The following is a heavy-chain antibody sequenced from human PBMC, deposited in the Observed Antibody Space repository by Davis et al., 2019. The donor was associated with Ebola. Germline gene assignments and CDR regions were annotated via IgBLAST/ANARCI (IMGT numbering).Heavy chain of an antibody. Sequence: GESLKISCAASGFTFSSYVMHWVRQAPGKGLEWVAFIQYDGNDKYYADSVKGRFTISRDNSKNTLYLQMNSLRDEDTAVYYCARAIYYYYYGMDVWGKGTTVTVSS. V-gene: IGHV3-30*02. J-gene: IGHJ6*04. CDR3: ARAIYYYYYGMDV. CDR2: IQYDGNDK. CDR1: GFTFSSYV.